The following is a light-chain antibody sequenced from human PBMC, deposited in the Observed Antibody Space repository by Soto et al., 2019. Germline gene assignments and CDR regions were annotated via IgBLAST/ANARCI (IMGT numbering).Light chain of an antibody. CDR2: KAS. Sequence: DIQMTQSPSTLSASVGDRVTITCRASQSISDWLAWYQQKPGKAPKFLIYKASILESGVPSRFSGSGSGTEFTLTISSVQPDDFATYYCQYYDSYSWTFGQGTKVEIK. J-gene: IGKJ1*01. V-gene: IGKV1-5*03. CDR3: QYYDSYSWT. CDR1: QSISDW.